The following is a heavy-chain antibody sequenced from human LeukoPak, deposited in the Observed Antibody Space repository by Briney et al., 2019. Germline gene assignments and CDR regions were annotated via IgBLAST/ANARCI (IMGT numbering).Heavy chain of an antibody. D-gene: IGHD6-13*01. CDR1: GFTFSSYW. V-gene: IGHV3-74*01. J-gene: IGHJ4*02. Sequence: GGSLRLSCAASGFTFSSYWMHWVRQAPGKGLVWVSRIKSDGSGTSYADSVKGRFTISRDNAKNTLYLQMNSLRAEDTAVYYCARGSDSSSWYSSFDYWGQGTLVTVSS. CDR2: IKSDGSGT. CDR3: ARGSDSSSWYSSFDY.